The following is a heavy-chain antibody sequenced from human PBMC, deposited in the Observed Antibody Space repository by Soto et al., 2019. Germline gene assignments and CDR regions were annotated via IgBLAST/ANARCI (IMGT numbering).Heavy chain of an antibody. CDR1: GVTFSSYA. J-gene: IGHJ4*02. D-gene: IGHD6-13*01. CDR2: ISGSGGST. CDR3: AKGKRRSSWYDLIDY. Sequence: GGSLRLSCAASGVTFSSYAMSWVRQAPGKGLEWVSAISGSGGSTYYADSVKGRFTISRDNSKNTLYLQMNSLRAEDTAVYYCAKGKRRSSWYDLIDYWGQGTLVTVSS. V-gene: IGHV3-23*01.